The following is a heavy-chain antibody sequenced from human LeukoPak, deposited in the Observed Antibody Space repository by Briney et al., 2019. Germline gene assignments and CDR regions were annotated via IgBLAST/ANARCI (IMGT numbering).Heavy chain of an antibody. J-gene: IGHJ3*02. CDR2: ISSGSTNI. CDR1: GFTFSSYG. CDR3: ARDLPGYYDSSGPYDAFDI. D-gene: IGHD3-22*01. Sequence: GGSLRLSCAASGFTFSSYGMNWVRQTPGEGLEWVSSISSGSTNIFYADSMKGRFTISRDNAKNSLYLKMNSLRAEDTAVYYCARDLPGYYDSSGPYDAFDIWGQGTMVTVSS. V-gene: IGHV3-21*01.